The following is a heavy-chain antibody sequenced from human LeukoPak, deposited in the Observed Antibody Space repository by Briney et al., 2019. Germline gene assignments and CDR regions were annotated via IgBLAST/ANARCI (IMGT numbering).Heavy chain of an antibody. CDR2: IDKDGRST. J-gene: IGHJ6*02. Sequence: GGSLRLSCAASGFTLGAFAVHWVRQAPGKGLEWVSLIDKDGRSTYYADSVKGRFTISRDNSKNSLYLQMNSLRTEDTALYYCATWAFYHSLDVWGQGTTVTVSS. CDR1: GFTLGAFA. CDR3: ATWAFYHSLDV. V-gene: IGHV3-43*02. D-gene: IGHD1-26*01.